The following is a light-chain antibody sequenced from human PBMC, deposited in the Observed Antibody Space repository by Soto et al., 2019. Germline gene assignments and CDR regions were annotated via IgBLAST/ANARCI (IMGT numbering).Light chain of an antibody. CDR2: RAS. V-gene: IGKV3-20*01. CDR1: QSLGSTF. J-gene: IGKJ4*01. CDR3: HQYGTLPLS. Sequence: LTQSPGTLYSSPGDIATLSCRASQSLGSTFLTWNQQKSGQSPRLLIYRASDRATDIPDRFSGSGSGADFTLIISRLEPEDFAVYFCHQYGTLPLSFGGVTKVEI.